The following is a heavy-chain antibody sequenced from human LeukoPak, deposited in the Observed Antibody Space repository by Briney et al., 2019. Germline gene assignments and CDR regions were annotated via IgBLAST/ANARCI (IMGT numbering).Heavy chain of an antibody. CDR1: GDSVSSDGAA. Sequence: RSQTLSLTCAISGDSVSSDGAAWSWIRQSPSRGLEWLGRTYYRSMWHNDYALSVRSRMTINADTSKNHFSLQLSSVTPEDTAVYYCARAGTSGTFNSWGQGTLVTVSS. D-gene: IGHD2-2*01. V-gene: IGHV6-1*01. CDR2: TYYRSMWHN. J-gene: IGHJ5*01. CDR3: ARAGTSGTFNS.